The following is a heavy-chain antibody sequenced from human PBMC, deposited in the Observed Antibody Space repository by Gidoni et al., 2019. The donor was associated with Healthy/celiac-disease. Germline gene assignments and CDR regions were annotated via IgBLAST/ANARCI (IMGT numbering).Heavy chain of an antibody. Sequence: VQLVESGGGVVEPGRSLRLPCASSGFPFRSYAMHWVRQCPGTGLEGVAVISYDGSNKYYADSVKGRFTISRDNSKNTLYLQMNSLRAEDTAVYYCASLWFGLHAFDIWGQGTMVTVSS. CDR2: ISYDGSNK. J-gene: IGHJ3*02. CDR1: GFPFRSYA. CDR3: ASLWFGLHAFDI. V-gene: IGHV3-30-3*01. D-gene: IGHD3-10*01.